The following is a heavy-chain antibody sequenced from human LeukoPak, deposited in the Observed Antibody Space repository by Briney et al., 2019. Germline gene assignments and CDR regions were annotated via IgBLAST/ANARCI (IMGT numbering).Heavy chain of an antibody. J-gene: IGHJ4*02. D-gene: IGHD6-19*01. V-gene: IGHV3-23*01. CDR2: ISGSGGST. CDR3: AKDQEAVAATFDY. Sequence: GGSLRLSCAASGFTFSSYAMSWVRQAPGKGLEWVSAISGSGGSTYFADSVKGRFTISRDNTKNTLYLQMNSLRAEDTAVYYCAKDQEAVAATFDYWGQGTLVTVSS. CDR1: GFTFSSYA.